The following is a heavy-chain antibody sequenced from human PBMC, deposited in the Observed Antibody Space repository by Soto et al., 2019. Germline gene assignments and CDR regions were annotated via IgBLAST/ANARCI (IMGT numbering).Heavy chain of an antibody. CDR1: GFTFSSYA. CDR2: ISGSGGST. Sequence: VQLLESGGGLVQPGGSLRLSCAASGFTFSSYAMSWVRQAPGKGMEWVSAISGSGGSTYYADSVKGRFTITRDNSKNTLNLQMNSLRAEDTAVYYCANQIAAAGTEPVDYWGQGTLVTVSS. CDR3: ANQIAAAGTEPVDY. D-gene: IGHD6-13*01. J-gene: IGHJ4*02. V-gene: IGHV3-23*01.